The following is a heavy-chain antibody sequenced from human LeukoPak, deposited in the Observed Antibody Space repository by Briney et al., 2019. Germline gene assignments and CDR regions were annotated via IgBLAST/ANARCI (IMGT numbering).Heavy chain of an antibody. D-gene: IGHD3-9*01. V-gene: IGHV3-21*01. CDR3: ARGGAAPDDILVYNLFDP. Sequence: AGGSLRLSCAASGFTFSSYSMNWVRQAPGKGLEWVSSISSSSSYIYYADSVKGRFTISRDNAKNSLYLQMNSLRAEDTAVYYCARGGAAPDDILVYNLFDPWGQGTLVTVSS. J-gene: IGHJ5*02. CDR2: ISSSSSYI. CDR1: GFTFSSYS.